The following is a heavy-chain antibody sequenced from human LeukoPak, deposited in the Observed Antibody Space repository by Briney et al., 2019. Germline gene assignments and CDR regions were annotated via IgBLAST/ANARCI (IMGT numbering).Heavy chain of an antibody. V-gene: IGHV3-53*01. Sequence: GGSLRLSCVASRFSVSSNYMNWVRQAPGKGLGWVSGIYSGGNTNFADSVRGRFTISRDDSKNTLFLQMNSLRAEDTAVYYCARSTPVPGVAIFDIWGQGTMVTVSS. J-gene: IGHJ3*02. D-gene: IGHD2-2*01. CDR3: ARSTPVPGVAIFDI. CDR2: IYSGGNT. CDR1: RFSVSSNY.